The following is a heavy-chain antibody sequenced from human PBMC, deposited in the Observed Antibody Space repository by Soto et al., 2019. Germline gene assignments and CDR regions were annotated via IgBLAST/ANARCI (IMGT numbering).Heavy chain of an antibody. V-gene: IGHV5-51*01. Sequence: PGESLKISCNGSGYSFTSYWIGWVRQMPGKGLEWMGIIYPGDSDTRYSPSFQGQVTISADKSIGTAYLQWSSLKASDTAMYYCARQVAAAGHYYYYGMDVWGQGTTLTVFS. J-gene: IGHJ6*02. CDR2: IYPGDSDT. D-gene: IGHD6-13*01. CDR1: GYSFTSYW. CDR3: ARQVAAAGHYYYYGMDV.